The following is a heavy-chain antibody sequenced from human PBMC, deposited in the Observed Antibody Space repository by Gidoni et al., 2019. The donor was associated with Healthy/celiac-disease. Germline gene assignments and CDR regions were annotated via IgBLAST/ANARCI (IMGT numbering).Heavy chain of an antibody. D-gene: IGHD3-22*01. CDR1: GFTFSSYE. V-gene: IGHV3-48*03. Sequence: VQLLASGGCLVPPGGSLRLSCAAPGFTFSSYEMNWGLQAPGKGLEWGSYISSSGSTIYYADSVKGRFTIARDNAKNSLYLQMNSLRAEDTAVYYCARGQEVVVTTSAFDIWGQGTMVTVSS. J-gene: IGHJ3*02. CDR3: ARGQEVVVTTSAFDI. CDR2: ISSSGSTI.